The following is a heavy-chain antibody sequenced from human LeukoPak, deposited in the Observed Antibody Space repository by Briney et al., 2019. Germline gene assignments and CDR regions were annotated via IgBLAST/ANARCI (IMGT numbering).Heavy chain of an antibody. CDR2: IIPIFGTA. J-gene: IGHJ6*03. CDR3: AREAARLGYYYYYMDV. Sequence: SVKVSCKASGYTFTSYGISWVRQAPGQGLEWMGGIIPIFGTANYAQKFQGRVTITADESTSTAYMELSSLRSEDTAVYYCAREAARLGYYYYYMDVWGKGTTVTVSS. D-gene: IGHD6-6*01. V-gene: IGHV1-69*13. CDR1: GYTFTSYG.